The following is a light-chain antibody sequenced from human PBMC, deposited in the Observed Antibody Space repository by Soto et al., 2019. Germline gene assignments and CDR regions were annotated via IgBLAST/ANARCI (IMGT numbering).Light chain of an antibody. CDR1: QSISIN. J-gene: IGKJ1*01. CDR3: QQYNTWPPGT. V-gene: IGKV3D-15*01. CDR2: AAS. Sequence: VMTQSPAILSVSPGERATLSCRASQSISINLAWYQQKPGQAPRLLIYAASTRATDIPARFGGSGSGTEFTLTISSLQSEDFAVYYCQQYNTWPPGTFGQGTKVEIK.